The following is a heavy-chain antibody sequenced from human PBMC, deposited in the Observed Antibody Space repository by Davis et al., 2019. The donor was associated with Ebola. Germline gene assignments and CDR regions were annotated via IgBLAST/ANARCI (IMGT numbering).Heavy chain of an antibody. CDR3: ARYGDYYDSSGYYYILFDY. J-gene: IGHJ4*02. V-gene: IGHV3-21*01. D-gene: IGHD3-22*01. Sequence: GGSLRLSCAASGFTFSSYGMHWVRQAPGKGLEWVSSISSSSSYIYYADSVKGRFTISRDNAKNSLYLQMNSLRAEDTAVYYCARYGDYYDSSGYYYILFDYWGQGTLVTVSS. CDR2: ISSSSSYI. CDR1: GFTFSSYG.